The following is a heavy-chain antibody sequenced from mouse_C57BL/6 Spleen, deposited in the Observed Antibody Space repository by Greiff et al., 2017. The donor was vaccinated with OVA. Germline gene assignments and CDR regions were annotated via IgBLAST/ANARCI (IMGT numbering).Heavy chain of an antibody. CDR3: ARRDGSSCDWYVDV. Sequence: QVQLQQPGAELVKPGASVKLSCKASGYTFTSYWMHWVKQRPGQGLEWIGMIHPNSGSTNYNEKFKSKATLTVDKSSSTAYMQLSSLTSEDSAVDYWARRDGSSCDWYVDVWGTGTTVTVSS. D-gene: IGHD1-1*01. CDR2: IHPNSGST. V-gene: IGHV1-64*01. CDR1: GYTFTSYW. J-gene: IGHJ1*03.